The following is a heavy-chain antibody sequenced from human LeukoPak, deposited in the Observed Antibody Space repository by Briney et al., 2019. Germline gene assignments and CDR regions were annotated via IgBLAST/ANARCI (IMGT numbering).Heavy chain of an antibody. V-gene: IGHV1-2*02. CDR3: ARSLWFGELYAPDDDAFDI. CDR1: GYTFTGYY. J-gene: IGHJ3*02. Sequence: ASVKVSCKASGYTFTGYYMHWVRQAPGQGLEWMGWINPNSGGTNYAQKFQGRVTMTRDTSISTAYMELSRLRSDDTAVYYCARSLWFGELYAPDDDAFDIWGQGTMVTVSS. D-gene: IGHD3-10*01. CDR2: INPNSGGT.